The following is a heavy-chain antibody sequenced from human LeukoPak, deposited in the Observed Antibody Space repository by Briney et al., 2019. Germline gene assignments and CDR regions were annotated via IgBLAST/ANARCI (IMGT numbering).Heavy chain of an antibody. Sequence: ASVKVSCKTSGYSFTNYYIHWVRLAPGQGLEWMGWINCNSGDTLYAQKFQGRVTMTRGTSITTAYLDVSSLRYDDTAVYYCAKGDWFDPWGQGTLVTVSS. CDR2: INCNSGDT. CDR3: AKGDWFDP. V-gene: IGHV1-2*02. J-gene: IGHJ5*02. CDR1: GYSFTNYY.